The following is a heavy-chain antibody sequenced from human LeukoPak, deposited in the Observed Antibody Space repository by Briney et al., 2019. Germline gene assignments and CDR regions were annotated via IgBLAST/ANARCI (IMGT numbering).Heavy chain of an antibody. Sequence: PSETLSLTCTVSDGSIGSSTYYWGWIRQPPGKGLEWIGSISYSGSTYFSPSLKSRVTISVDTSKNQFSLKLSSVTAADTAVYYCAREMGDYVWGSYRYSYYYYYMDVWGKGTTVTVSS. V-gene: IGHV4-39*02. CDR1: DGSIGSSTYY. CDR3: AREMGDYVWGSYRYSYYYYYMDV. D-gene: IGHD3-16*02. J-gene: IGHJ6*03. CDR2: ISYSGST.